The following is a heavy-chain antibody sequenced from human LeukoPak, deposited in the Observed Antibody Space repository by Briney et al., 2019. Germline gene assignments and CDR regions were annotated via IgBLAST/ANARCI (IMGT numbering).Heavy chain of an antibody. Sequence: SETLSLTCTVSGGSISSYYWSWIRQPPGKGLEWIGYIYYSGSTNYNPSLKSRVTISVDTSKNQFSLKLSSVTAADTAVYYCAREESGDYGGNFIDYWGQGTLVTVSS. CDR2: IYYSGST. CDR1: GGSISSYY. CDR3: AREESGDYGGNFIDY. J-gene: IGHJ4*02. V-gene: IGHV4-59*12. D-gene: IGHD4-23*01.